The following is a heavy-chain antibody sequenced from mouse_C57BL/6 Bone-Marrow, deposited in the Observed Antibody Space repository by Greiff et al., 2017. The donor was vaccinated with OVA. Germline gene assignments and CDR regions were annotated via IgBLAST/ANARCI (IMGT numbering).Heavy chain of an antibody. D-gene: IGHD1-1*01. CDR3: ARRKAYYYGSGWFAD. CDR1: GYTFTDYY. CDR2: INPNNGGT. V-gene: IGHV1-26*01. J-gene: IGHJ3*01. Sequence: VQLQQSGPELVKPGASVKISCKASGYTFTDYYMNWVKQSHGKSLEWIGDINPNNGGTSYTQKFKGKATLTVDKSSSTAYMELRSLTAEDTAGYYCARRKAYYYGSGWFADWGQGTLVTVSA.